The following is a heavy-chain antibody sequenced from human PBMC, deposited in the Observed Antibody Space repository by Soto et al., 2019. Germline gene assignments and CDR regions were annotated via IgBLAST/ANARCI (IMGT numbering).Heavy chain of an antibody. Sequence: GGSLRLSCAASGFTFSSYAMSWVRQAPGKGLEWVSAISGSGGSTYYADSVKGRFTISRDNSKNTLYLQMNGLRAEDTAVYYCAKGSPLDSSGYNPYYFDYWGQGTLVTVSS. CDR3: AKGSPLDSSGYNPYYFDY. J-gene: IGHJ4*02. CDR2: ISGSGGST. D-gene: IGHD3-22*01. V-gene: IGHV3-23*01. CDR1: GFTFSSYA.